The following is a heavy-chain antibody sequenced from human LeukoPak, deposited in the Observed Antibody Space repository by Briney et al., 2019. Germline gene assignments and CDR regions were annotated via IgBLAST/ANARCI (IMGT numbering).Heavy chain of an antibody. D-gene: IGHD4-17*01. V-gene: IGHV3-64D*06. CDR3: VRVNDYGDRNLYYFGY. CDR1: GFIFSNYG. CDR2: IISDGDNT. Sequence: GGSLRLSRSPSGFIFSNYGTYGVPQAPRKGLEFVSAIISDGDNTFYADSVKGRFTISRDNSKNTLYLQTSSLRGEDTAVYYCVRVNDYGDRNLYYFGYWGQGTLVTVSS. J-gene: IGHJ4*02.